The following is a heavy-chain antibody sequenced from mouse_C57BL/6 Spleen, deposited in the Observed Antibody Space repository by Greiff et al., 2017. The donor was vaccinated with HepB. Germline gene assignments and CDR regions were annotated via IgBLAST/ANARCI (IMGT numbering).Heavy chain of an antibody. J-gene: IGHJ2*01. Sequence: QVHVKQSGPELVKPGASVKISCKAYGYAFSSSWMNWVKQRPGKGLEWIGRIYPGDGDTNYNGKFKGKATLTADKSSSTAYMQLSSLTSEDSAVYFCARALYGYDVGDYWGQGTTLTVSS. CDR1: GYAFSSSW. V-gene: IGHV1-82*01. CDR3: ARALYGYDVGDY. D-gene: IGHD2-2*01. CDR2: IYPGDGDT.